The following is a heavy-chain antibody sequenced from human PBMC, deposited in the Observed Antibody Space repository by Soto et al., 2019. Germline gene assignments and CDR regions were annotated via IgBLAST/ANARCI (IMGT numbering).Heavy chain of an antibody. V-gene: IGHV3-43*01. Sequence: GGSLRLSCAASGFTFDDYTMHWVRQAPGKGLEWVSLISWDGGSTYYADSVKGRFTIARDNSKNSLYLQMNSLRTEDTALYYCAKDGSGYDDDGEYFDYWGQGTLVTVSS. D-gene: IGHD5-12*01. CDR2: ISWDGGST. CDR1: GFTFDDYT. J-gene: IGHJ4*02. CDR3: AKDGSGYDDDGEYFDY.